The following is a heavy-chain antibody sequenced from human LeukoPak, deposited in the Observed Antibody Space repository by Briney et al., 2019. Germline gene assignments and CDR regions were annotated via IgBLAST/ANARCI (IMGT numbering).Heavy chain of an antibody. Sequence: PGGSLRLSCAVSGFPLSSYAMSWIRQPPGKGLEWIGSIYHSGSTYYNPSLKSRVTISVDTSKNQFSLKLSSVTAADTAMYYCARTLGDYGSGSYYYWGQGTLVTVSS. CDR2: IYHSGST. J-gene: IGHJ4*02. CDR1: GFPLSSYA. CDR3: ARTLGDYGSGSYYY. V-gene: IGHV4-38-2*01. D-gene: IGHD3-10*01.